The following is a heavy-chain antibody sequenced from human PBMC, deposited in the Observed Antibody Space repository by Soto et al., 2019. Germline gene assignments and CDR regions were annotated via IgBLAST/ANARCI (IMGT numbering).Heavy chain of an antibody. D-gene: IGHD3-3*01. CDR2: ITKTGRST. V-gene: IGHV3-23*01. CDR3: TKHADLYDFAFDS. Sequence: GGSLRLSGATCGFTFSDYCINWVRQAPGKGLEWVSGITKTGRSTFLADSVRGRFTISRDNLNNIAYLQMNSLRAEDTALYYCTKHADLYDFAFDSCGQGTMVTV. J-gene: IGHJ3*02. CDR1: GFTFSDYC.